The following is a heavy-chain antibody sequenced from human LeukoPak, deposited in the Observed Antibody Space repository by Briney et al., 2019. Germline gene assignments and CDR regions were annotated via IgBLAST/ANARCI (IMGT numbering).Heavy chain of an antibody. Sequence: PSETLSLTCTVSGSSISSYYWSWIRQPPGKGLEWIGYIYYSGSTNYNPSLKSRVTISVDTSKNQFSLKLSSVTAADTAVYYCARLQDYGSGSYPYYFDYWGQGTLVTVSS. CDR2: IYYSGST. V-gene: IGHV4-59*08. CDR3: ARLQDYGSGSYPYYFDY. D-gene: IGHD3-10*01. CDR1: GSSISSYY. J-gene: IGHJ4*02.